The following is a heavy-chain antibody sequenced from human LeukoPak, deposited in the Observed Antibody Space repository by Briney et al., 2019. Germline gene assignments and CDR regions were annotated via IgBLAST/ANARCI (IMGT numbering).Heavy chain of an antibody. CDR3: ARHLVVPAASRGFDY. CDR2: IYYSGST. V-gene: IGHV4-39*01. CDR1: GGSISSSSYY. D-gene: IGHD2-2*01. Sequence: SETLSLTCTVSGGSISSSSYYWGWLRQPPGTGLEWSGSIYYSGSTYYNPSLKSRVTISVDTSKNQFSLKLSSVTAADTAVYYCARHLVVPAASRGFDYWGQGTLVTVSS. J-gene: IGHJ4*02.